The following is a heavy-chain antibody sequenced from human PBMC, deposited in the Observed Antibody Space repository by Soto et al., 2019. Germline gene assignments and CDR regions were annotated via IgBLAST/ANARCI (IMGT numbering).Heavy chain of an antibody. CDR1: GGSFSGYY. D-gene: IGHD3-3*01. Sequence: SETLSLTCAVYGGSFSGYYWSWIRQPPGKGLEWIGEINHSGSTNYNPSLKSRVTISVDTSKNQFSLKLGAVTAADTAVYYCARGPDYDFWRGYQTGRYYYYVMDVWGQGTTVTVSS. CDR3: ARGPDYDFWRGYQTGRYYYYVMDV. J-gene: IGHJ6*02. CDR2: INHSGST. V-gene: IGHV4-34*01.